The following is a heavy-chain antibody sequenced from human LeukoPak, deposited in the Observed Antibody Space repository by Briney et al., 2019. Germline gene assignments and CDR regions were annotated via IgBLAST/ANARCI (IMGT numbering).Heavy chain of an antibody. V-gene: IGHV4-4*07. CDR3: ARQIASAGTAGFDF. CDR1: GGSISCYH. Sequence: PSETLSLTCTVSGGSISCYHWSWIRQPAGKGLEWIGRIYSTGSTNYNPSLKSRVTMSVDTSKNQFSLRLRSVTAADTAVYYCARQIASAGTAGFDFWGQGALVTVSS. D-gene: IGHD6-13*01. J-gene: IGHJ4*02. CDR2: IYSTGST.